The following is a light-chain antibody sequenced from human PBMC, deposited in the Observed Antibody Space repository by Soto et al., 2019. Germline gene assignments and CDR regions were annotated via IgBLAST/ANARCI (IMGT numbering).Light chain of an antibody. CDR3: QQYGGSPTWT. CDR2: GTS. V-gene: IGKV3-20*01. Sequence: ETVLTQSPATLSLSPGERATLSCRTSQSVSSSYLAWYQQKPGQAPRLLIHGTSTRATGIPNRFSGSGSGTGFTLTLSGLEAEDVAVYYCQQYGGSPTWTFGHRTKVEIK. CDR1: QSVSSSY. J-gene: IGKJ1*01.